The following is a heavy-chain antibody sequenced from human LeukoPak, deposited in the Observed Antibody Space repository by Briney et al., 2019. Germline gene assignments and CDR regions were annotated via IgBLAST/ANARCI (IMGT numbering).Heavy chain of an antibody. Sequence: GGSLRLSCAASGFTFSSYGMHWVRQAPGKGLEWVAFIRYDGSNKYYADSVKGRFTISRHNSKNTLYLQMNSLRAEDTAVYYCARDWTTNGVQFDYWGQGTLVTVSS. J-gene: IGHJ4*02. CDR1: GFTFSSYG. CDR3: ARDWTTNGVQFDY. CDR2: IRYDGSNK. V-gene: IGHV3-30*02. D-gene: IGHD2-8*01.